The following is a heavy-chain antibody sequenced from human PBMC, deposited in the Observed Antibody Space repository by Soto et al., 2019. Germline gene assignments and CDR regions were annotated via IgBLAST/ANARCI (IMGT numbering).Heavy chain of an antibody. D-gene: IGHD1-1*01. Sequence: EVQLVESGGGLVQPGGSLRLSCAASGFTFSGYNMNWIRQAPGKGLEWVSCIKSDSSFIWYADSVKGRFTMSRNNAKKSLHLQMNSLRDEDTAVYFCARDSNWSSDYWGQGTLVAVSS. V-gene: IGHV3-48*02. J-gene: IGHJ4*02. CDR3: ARDSNWSSDY. CDR1: GFTFSGYN. CDR2: IKSDSSFI.